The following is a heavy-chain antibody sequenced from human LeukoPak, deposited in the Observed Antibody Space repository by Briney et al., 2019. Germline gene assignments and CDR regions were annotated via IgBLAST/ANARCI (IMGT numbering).Heavy chain of an antibody. Sequence: GGSLRLSCAASGFTFSSYAMHWVRQAPGKGLEWVAVIWYDGNNKYYADSVKGRFTISRDNSKNTLYLQMNSLRAGDTAVYYCARDRWSSTSYNDYWGQGTLVTVSS. D-gene: IGHD2-2*01. CDR2: IWYDGNNK. V-gene: IGHV3-33*08. CDR1: GFTFSSYA. J-gene: IGHJ4*02. CDR3: ARDRWSSTSYNDY.